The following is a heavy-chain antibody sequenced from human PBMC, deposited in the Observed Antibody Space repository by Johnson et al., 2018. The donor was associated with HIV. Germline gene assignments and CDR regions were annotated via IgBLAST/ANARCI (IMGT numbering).Heavy chain of an antibody. D-gene: IGHD2-15*01. CDR3: ARAFCRGGRCYSHDAFDI. Sequence: QVQLVESRGVLVQPGGSLRLSSPASGFTVSSRDMSWVRQAPGKGLEWVAVIWYDGSNNYYADSVKGRFTISRDNSKNTLYLQMNSLRAGDTALYYCARAFCRGGRCYSHDAFDIWGQGTMVTVSS. CDR2: IWYDGSNN. J-gene: IGHJ3*02. V-gene: IGHV3-33*08. CDR1: GFTVSSRD.